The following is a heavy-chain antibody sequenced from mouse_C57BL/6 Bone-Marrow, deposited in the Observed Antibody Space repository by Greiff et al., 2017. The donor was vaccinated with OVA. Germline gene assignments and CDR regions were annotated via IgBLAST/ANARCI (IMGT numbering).Heavy chain of an antibody. CDR1: GYSITSDY. D-gene: IGHD2-2*01. CDR3: ARRGIYYGYDAYFDY. J-gene: IGHJ2*01. Sequence: EVHLVESGPGLAKPSQTLSLTCSVTGYSITSDYWNWIRKFPGNKLEYMGYISYSGSTYYNPSLKSRLFITRSTSKNQYYLQLKSVTTEDTATYYCARRGIYYGYDAYFDYWGQGTTLTVSS. CDR2: ISYSGST. V-gene: IGHV3-8*01.